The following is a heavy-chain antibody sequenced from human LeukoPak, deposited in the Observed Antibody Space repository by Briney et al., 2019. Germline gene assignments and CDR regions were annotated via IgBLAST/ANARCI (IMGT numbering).Heavy chain of an antibody. J-gene: IGHJ3*02. CDR1: GGSISSSSYY. Sequence: SETLSLTCTVSGGSISSSSYYWGWIRQPPGKGLEWIGSIYYSGSTYYNPSLKSRVTISVDTSKNQFSLKLSSVTAADTAVYYCARAQNGYCSSTSCPPLGIWGQGTMVTVSS. CDR3: ARAQNGYCSSTSCPPLGI. V-gene: IGHV4-39*07. D-gene: IGHD2-2*01. CDR2: IYYSGST.